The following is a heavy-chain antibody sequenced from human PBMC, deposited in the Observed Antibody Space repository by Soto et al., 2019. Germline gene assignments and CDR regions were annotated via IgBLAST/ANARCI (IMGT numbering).Heavy chain of an antibody. J-gene: IGHJ4*02. CDR3: AKDLLVGATTVYLGFDY. Sequence: GGSLRLSCAASGFNFRRYSMTWVRQAPGKGLEWVAVISYDGSNKYYADSVKGRFTISRDNSKNTLYLQMNSLRAEDTAVYYCAKDLLVGATTVYLGFDYWGQGTLVTVSS. CDR1: GFNFRRYS. D-gene: IGHD1-26*01. V-gene: IGHV3-30*18. CDR2: ISYDGSNK.